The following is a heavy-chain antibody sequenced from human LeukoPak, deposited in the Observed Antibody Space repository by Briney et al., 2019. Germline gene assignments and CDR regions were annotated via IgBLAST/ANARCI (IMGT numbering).Heavy chain of an antibody. CDR2: ISSSGSTI. J-gene: IGHJ4*02. Sequence: PGGSLRLSCAASGFTFSSYEMNWVRQAPGKGLEWVSYISSSGSTIYYADSVKGRFTISRDNAKNSLYLQMNSLRAEDTAVYYCARESDYYGSGTRRLPAFDYWGQGTLVTVSS. V-gene: IGHV3-48*03. CDR1: GFTFSSYE. D-gene: IGHD3-10*01. CDR3: ARESDYYGSGTRRLPAFDY.